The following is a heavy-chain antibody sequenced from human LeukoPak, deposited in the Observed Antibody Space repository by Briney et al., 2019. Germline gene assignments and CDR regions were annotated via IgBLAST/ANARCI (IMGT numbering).Heavy chain of an antibody. CDR3: ARDSDTAMAPDY. J-gene: IGHJ4*02. CDR1: GFTFRSYS. V-gene: IGHV3-21*01. D-gene: IGHD5-18*01. CDR2: ISSSSSYI. Sequence: PGGSLRLSCAASGFTFRSYSMNWVRQAPGKGLEWVSSISSSSSYIYYADSVKGRFTISGDNAKNSLYLQMNSLRAEDTAVYYCARDSDTAMAPDYWGQGTLVTVSS.